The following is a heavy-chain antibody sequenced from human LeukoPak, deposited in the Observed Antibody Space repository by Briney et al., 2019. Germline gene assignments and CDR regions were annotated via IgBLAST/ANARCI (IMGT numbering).Heavy chain of an antibody. CDR2: ISGSGGST. V-gene: IGHV3-23*01. CDR1: GFTFSTYS. J-gene: IGHJ2*01. CDR3: AKRKSSPYWYFDL. Sequence: SGGSLRLSCAASGFTFSTYSMNWVRQAPGKGLEWVSAISGSGGSTYYADSVKGRFTISRGNSKNTLYLQMNSLRAEDTAVYYCAKRKSSPYWYFDLWGRGTLVTVSS.